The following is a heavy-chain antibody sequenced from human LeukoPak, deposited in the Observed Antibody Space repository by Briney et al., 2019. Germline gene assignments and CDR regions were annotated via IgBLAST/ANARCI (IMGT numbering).Heavy chain of an antibody. CDR1: GFTFNSYS. J-gene: IGHJ4*02. V-gene: IGHV3-48*01. D-gene: IGHD3-10*01. CDR2: ISTDSTTK. Sequence: PGGSLRLSCAASGFTFNSYSMDWVRQAPGKGLEWVSYISTDSTTKYYADSVKGRFTISRDNSKNTLYLQMNSLRAEDTAVYYCASGWFELDLDYWGQGTLVTVSS. CDR3: ASGWFELDLDY.